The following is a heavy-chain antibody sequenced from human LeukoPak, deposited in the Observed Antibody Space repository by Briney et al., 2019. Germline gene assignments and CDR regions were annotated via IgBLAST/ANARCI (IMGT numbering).Heavy chain of an antibody. CDR3: ARQPTYYYYYIDG. V-gene: IGHV5-51*01. J-gene: IGHJ6*03. CDR2: IYPGDSDT. Sequence: GESLKTSRSGSGYHFTSYCLGLVPQGPGKGLEVEGFIYPGDSDTTYSPSFQGYVTLSTDKAIRPVYRQWSSLKASDTAIYYCARQPTYYYYYIDGWGKGTTVTVS. CDR1: GYHFTSYC.